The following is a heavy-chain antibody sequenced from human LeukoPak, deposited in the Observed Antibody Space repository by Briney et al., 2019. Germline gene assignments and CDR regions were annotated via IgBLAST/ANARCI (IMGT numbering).Heavy chain of an antibody. CDR3: AKELKGLRGYSGYDSNWFDP. CDR1: GFTFSSYA. CDR2: ISGSGGST. V-gene: IGHV3-23*01. Sequence: GGSLGLSCAASGFTFSSYAMSWVRQAPGKGPEWVSAISGSGGSTYYPDSVKGRFTISRDNSKNRLYLQMNSLRAEDTAVYYCAKELKGLRGYSGYDSNWFDPWGQGTLVTVSS. J-gene: IGHJ5*02. D-gene: IGHD5-12*01.